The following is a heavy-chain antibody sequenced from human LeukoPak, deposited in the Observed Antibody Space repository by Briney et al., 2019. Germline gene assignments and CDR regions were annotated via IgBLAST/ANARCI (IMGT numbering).Heavy chain of an antibody. D-gene: IGHD2-21*01. CDR2: ISGSGGST. CDR1: GFTFSSYA. CDR3: ATGLRGSSCYLVDY. J-gene: IGHJ4*02. Sequence: PGGSLRLSCAASGFTFSSYAMSWVRQAPGKGLEWVSAISGSGGSTYYADSVKGRFTISRDNSENTLFLQMNSLRPEDTAVYYCATGLRGSSCYLVDYWGQGTLVTVSS. V-gene: IGHV3-23*01.